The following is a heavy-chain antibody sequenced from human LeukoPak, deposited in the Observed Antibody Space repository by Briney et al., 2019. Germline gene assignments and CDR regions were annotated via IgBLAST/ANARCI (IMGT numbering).Heavy chain of an antibody. V-gene: IGHV4-34*01. CDR2: INHSGST. Sequence: PSETLSLTCAVYGGSFSGYYWSWIRQPPGKGLEWIGEINHSGSTNYNPSLKSRVTISVDTSKNHFSLKLSSVTAADTAVYYCAAYYYDSSGYFDYWGRGTLVTVSS. D-gene: IGHD3-22*01. J-gene: IGHJ4*02. CDR1: GGSFSGYY. CDR3: AAYYYDSSGYFDY.